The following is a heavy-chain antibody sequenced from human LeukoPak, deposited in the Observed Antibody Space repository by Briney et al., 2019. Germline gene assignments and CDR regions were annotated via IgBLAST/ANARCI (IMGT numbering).Heavy chain of an antibody. V-gene: IGHV1-3*01. J-gene: IGHJ4*02. CDR1: GYTFTSFL. D-gene: IGHD3-22*01. CDR2: INVGNDNT. Sequence: ASVKVSCKASGYTFTSFLIDWVRQAPGQRLEWMGWINVGNDNTKYSQNFQGRITMTTDTSTSTAYMELSSLASDDTAVYYCARIPADSSSYYYISYFDYWGQGTLVTVSS. CDR3: ARIPADSSSYYYISYFDY.